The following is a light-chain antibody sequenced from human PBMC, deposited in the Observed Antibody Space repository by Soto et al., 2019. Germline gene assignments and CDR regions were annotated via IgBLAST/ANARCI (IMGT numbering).Light chain of an antibody. J-gene: IGLJ2*01. CDR3: SSYTTSSTLI. CDR2: DVT. V-gene: IGLV2-14*03. CDR1: SSDVGFTNF. Sequence: QSVLTQPASVSGSRGQSITITCTGTSSDVGFTNFVSWYQQHPGKAPRLMIYDVTNRPSGVSDRFSASKSGSTASLTISDLQPEDEGDYYCSSYTTSSTLIFGGGTKLTVL.